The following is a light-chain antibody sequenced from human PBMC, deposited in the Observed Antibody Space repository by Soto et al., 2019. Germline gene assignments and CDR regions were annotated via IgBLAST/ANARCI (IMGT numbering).Light chain of an antibody. CDR1: QSFRGL. CDR2: DAY. Sequence: VLTQSPVTLSLSPAERATLSCRASQSFRGLLAWYQQKPGQAPRLLIYDAYNRATGIPPRFSGSGSGTDFTLTISSLEPEDSAVYYCQQRHMWPITFGQGTRLEIK. J-gene: IGKJ5*01. CDR3: QQRHMWPIT. V-gene: IGKV3-11*01.